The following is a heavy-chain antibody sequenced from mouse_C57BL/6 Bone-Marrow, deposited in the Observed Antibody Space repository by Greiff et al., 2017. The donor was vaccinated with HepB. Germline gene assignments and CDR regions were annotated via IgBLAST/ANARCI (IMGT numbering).Heavy chain of an antibody. CDR2: IWRGGST. CDR1: GFSLTSYG. Sequence: QVQLQQSGPGLVQPSQSLSITCTVSGFSLTSYGVHWVRQSPGKGLEWLGVIWRGGSTDYNAAFMSRLSITKDNSKSQVFFKMNSLQADDTAIYYCAKNGPSYYGNPYFDYWGQGTTLTVSS. CDR3: AKNGPSYYGNPYFDY. D-gene: IGHD2-10*01. J-gene: IGHJ2*01. V-gene: IGHV2-5*01.